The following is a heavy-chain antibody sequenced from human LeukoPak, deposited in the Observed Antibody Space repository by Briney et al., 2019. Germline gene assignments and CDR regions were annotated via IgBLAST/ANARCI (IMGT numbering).Heavy chain of an antibody. Sequence: GESLKISCKASGYSFTNYWIGWVRQVPGQGLEWMGIIYPGDSDTRYSPSFQGQVTIAADKSITTASLQWSSLKASDSAIYYCARSPVPATIVARAFDVWGPGTMVTVSS. V-gene: IGHV5-51*01. CDR3: ARSPVPATIVARAFDV. D-gene: IGHD2-2*02. CDR1: GYSFTNYW. J-gene: IGHJ3*01. CDR2: IYPGDSDT.